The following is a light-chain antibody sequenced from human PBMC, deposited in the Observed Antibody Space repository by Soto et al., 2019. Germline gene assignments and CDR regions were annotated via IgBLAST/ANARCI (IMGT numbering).Light chain of an antibody. CDR2: DND. CDR1: DSNVGNNF. J-gene: IGLJ1*01. V-gene: IGLV1-51*01. CDR3: GTWDSSLSTGPYV. Sequence: QSVLTQPPSVSAAPGQKVTISCSGSDSNVGNNFVSWYQQLPGTAPKLHIYDNDERPSGIPDRFSGSKSGTSATLGITGLQTGDEADYYCGTWDSSLSTGPYVFGTGTKLTVL.